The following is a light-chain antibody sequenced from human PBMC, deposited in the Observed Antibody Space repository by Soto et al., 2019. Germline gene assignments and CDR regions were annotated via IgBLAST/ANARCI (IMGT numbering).Light chain of an antibody. J-gene: IGKJ1*01. CDR2: KAS. Sequence: DIHMTQSPSTLSASVGDRFTITCRASQSISSWLAWYQQKPGKAPKLLIYKASSLESGVPSRFRGSGSGTECTLTISSLQPDDFATYYCQHYNSYSEAFGQGTKVDIK. CDR3: QHYNSYSEA. CDR1: QSISSW. V-gene: IGKV1-5*03.